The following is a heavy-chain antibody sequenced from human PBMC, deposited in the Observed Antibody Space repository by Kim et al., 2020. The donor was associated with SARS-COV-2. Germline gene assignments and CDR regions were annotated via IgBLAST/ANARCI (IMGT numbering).Heavy chain of an antibody. CDR3: AGNPGIAVAGSWGHGMDV. CDR1: GGSISSGGYY. D-gene: IGHD6-19*01. CDR2: IYYSGST. J-gene: IGHJ6*02. V-gene: IGHV4-31*03. Sequence: SETLSLTCTVSGGSISSGGYYWSWIRQHPGKGLEWIGYIYYSGSTYYNPSLKSRVTISVDTSKNQFSLKLSSVTAADTAVYYCAGNPGIAVAGSWGHGMDVWGQGTTVTVSS.